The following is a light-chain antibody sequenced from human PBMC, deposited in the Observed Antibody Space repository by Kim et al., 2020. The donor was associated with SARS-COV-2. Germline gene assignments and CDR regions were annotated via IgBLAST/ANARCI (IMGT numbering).Light chain of an antibody. CDR3: NSRDSSGNHVV. J-gene: IGLJ2*01. Sequence: ALGQTVRITCQGDRLRSYYASWYQQKPRHAPVLFIYGKNNRPSGIPDRFSGSSSGNTASLPITGAQAEDEADYYCNSRDSSGNHVVFGGGTKLTVL. CDR1: RLRSYY. CDR2: GKN. V-gene: IGLV3-19*01.